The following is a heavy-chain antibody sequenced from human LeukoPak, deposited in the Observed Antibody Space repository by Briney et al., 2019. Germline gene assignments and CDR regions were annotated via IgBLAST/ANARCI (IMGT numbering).Heavy chain of an antibody. CDR3: ARDRGGDDAFDL. CDR2: IVSDGSHT. D-gene: IGHD2-21*01. V-gene: IGHV3-74*01. CDR1: GFTFSSHW. Sequence: GGSLRLSCAASGFTFSSHWIHWVRQAPGKGLEWLSRIVSDGSHTFYADSVKGRFTISRDNAKNTLSLQMNSLRVDDTAVYYRARDRGGDDAFDLWGHGTMVTVSS. J-gene: IGHJ3*01.